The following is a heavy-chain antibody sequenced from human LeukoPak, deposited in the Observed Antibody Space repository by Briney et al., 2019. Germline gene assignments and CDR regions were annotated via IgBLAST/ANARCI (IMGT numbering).Heavy chain of an antibody. J-gene: IGHJ4*02. CDR1: GFTFSSYW. CDR3: ARSPYSGYEDN. Sequence: PGRSLRLSCAASGFTFSSYWMHWVRQPPGKGLVWVSRINGDGSRTTSADSVKGRFTISRDNAKNTLYLQMNSLRAEDTAVYYCARSPYSGYEDNWGQGTLVTVSS. D-gene: IGHD5-12*01. CDR2: INGDGSRT. V-gene: IGHV3-74*01.